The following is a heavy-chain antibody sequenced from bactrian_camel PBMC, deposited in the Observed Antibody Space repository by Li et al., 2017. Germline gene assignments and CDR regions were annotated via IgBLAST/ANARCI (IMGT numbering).Heavy chain of an antibody. CDR2: IDSDGST. CDR3: AAEPTACWNFFEYQLRYGY. J-gene: IGHJ6*01. V-gene: IGHV3S26*01. Sequence: HVQLVESGGGSVQTGGSLSLSCAASPHDSRDPEMTFSDYCMAWFRREPGKEREGVAAIDSDGSTSYADSVKGRFTITKDNYNNTLYLQMNSLKPEGTAMYYCAAEPTACWNFFEYQLRYGYWGQGTQVTVS. D-gene: IGHD1*01. CDR1: PHDSRDPEMTFSDYC.